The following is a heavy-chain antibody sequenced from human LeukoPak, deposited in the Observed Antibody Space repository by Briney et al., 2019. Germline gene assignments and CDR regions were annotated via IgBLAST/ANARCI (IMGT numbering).Heavy chain of an antibody. CDR1: GFTFSHYA. CDR2: ISGSGGST. V-gene: IGHV3-23*01. Sequence: GSLRLSCAASGFTFSHYAMSWVRQAPGKGLEGVSAISGSGGSTYYADSVKGRFTISRDNSKNTLYLQMNSLRAEDTAVYYCAKAAWSYELYYFDYWGQGTLVTVSS. J-gene: IGHJ4*02. CDR3: AKAAWSYELYYFDY. D-gene: IGHD1-26*01.